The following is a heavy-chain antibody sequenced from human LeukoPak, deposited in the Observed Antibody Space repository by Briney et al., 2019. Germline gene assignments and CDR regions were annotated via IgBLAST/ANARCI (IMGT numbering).Heavy chain of an antibody. CDR1: GITFSNYW. CDR3: AGATSALDY. Sequence: GGSLRLSCVASGITFSNYWMSWVRQAPGKGLEWVANIRQDGRKRDNVASVKGRFTISRDNAKSSLYLQMNSLRVEDTAVYYCAGATSALDYWGQGTLVTVSS. V-gene: IGHV3-7*01. J-gene: IGHJ4*02. D-gene: IGHD2-2*01. CDR2: IRQDGRKR.